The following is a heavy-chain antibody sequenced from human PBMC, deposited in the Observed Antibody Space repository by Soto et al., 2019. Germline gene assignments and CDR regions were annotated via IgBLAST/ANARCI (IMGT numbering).Heavy chain of an antibody. CDR1: GFSFSKLW. J-gene: IGHJ6*03. D-gene: IGHD4-4*01. CDR2: IRQDGSER. V-gene: IGHV3-7*02. Sequence: GGSLRLSCAASGFSFSKLWMSWVRQSPGKGLEWVANIRQDGSERNYMDSVKGRFTISRDNGRNSLYLQMNSLRAEDTAVYYCARANPYSNYVCYMDVWGKGTTVIGSS. CDR3: ARANPYSNYVCYMDV.